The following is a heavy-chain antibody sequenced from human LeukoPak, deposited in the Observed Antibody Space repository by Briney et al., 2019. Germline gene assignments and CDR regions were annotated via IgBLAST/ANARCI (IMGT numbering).Heavy chain of an antibody. CDR2: TSSSSSYI. J-gene: IGHJ4*02. CDR3: VRVINVLRYFDWPCDY. CDR1: GFTFSSYS. Sequence: PGGSLRLSCAASGFTFSSYSMTWVRQAPGKGLEWVSSTSSSSSYIYYADSVKGRFTISRDNAKNSLYLQMNSLRAEDTAVYYCVRVINVLRYFDWPCDYWGQGTLVTVSS. V-gene: IGHV3-21*01. D-gene: IGHD3-9*01.